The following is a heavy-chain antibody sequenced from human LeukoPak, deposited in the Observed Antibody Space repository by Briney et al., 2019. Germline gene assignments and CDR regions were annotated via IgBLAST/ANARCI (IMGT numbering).Heavy chain of an antibody. CDR2: INHSGST. D-gene: IGHD6-19*01. J-gene: IGHJ4*02. V-gene: IGHV4-34*01. CDR3: ARRYSSGWPQFDY. Sequence: SETLSLTCAVYGGFFSGYYWSWIRQPPGKGLEWIGEINHSGSTNYNPSLKSRVTISVDTSKNQFSLKLSSVTAADTAVYYCARRYSSGWPQFDYWGQGTLVTVSS. CDR1: GGFFSGYY.